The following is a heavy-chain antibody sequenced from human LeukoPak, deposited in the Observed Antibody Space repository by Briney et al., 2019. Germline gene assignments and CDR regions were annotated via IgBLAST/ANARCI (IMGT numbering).Heavy chain of an antibody. CDR1: GGSISSSSYY. CDR3: ARHEYYYDSSGYSLLGDY. Sequence: PSETLSLTCTVPGGSISSSSYYWGWIRQPPGKGLEWIGSIYYSGSTYYNPSLKSRVTISVDTSKNQFSLKLSSVTAADTAVYYCARHEYYYDSSGYSLLGDYWGQGTLVTVSS. D-gene: IGHD3-22*01. J-gene: IGHJ4*02. V-gene: IGHV4-39*01. CDR2: IYYSGST.